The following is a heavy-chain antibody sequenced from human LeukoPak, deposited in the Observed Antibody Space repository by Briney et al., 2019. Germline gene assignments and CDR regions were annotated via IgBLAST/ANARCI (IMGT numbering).Heavy chain of an antibody. CDR1: GGSFSGYY. Sequence: PSETLSLTCAVYGGSFSGYYWSWTRQPPGKGLEWIGEINHSGSTNYNPSLKSRVTIPVDTSKNQFSLKLSSVTAADTAVYYCARSGLLWPPWYFDLWGRGTLVTVSS. J-gene: IGHJ2*01. CDR3: ARSGLLWPPWYFDL. V-gene: IGHV4-34*01. CDR2: INHSGST. D-gene: IGHD3-10*01.